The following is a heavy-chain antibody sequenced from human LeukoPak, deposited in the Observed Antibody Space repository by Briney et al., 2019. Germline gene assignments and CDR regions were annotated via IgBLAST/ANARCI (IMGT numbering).Heavy chain of an antibody. J-gene: IGHJ6*03. Sequence: PSETLSLTCTVSGGSISSSGYYWGWIRQPPGKGLEWIGSIYYSGSTYYNPSLKSRVTISVDTSKNQFSLKLSSVTAADTAVYYCARAAPEAYDFWSGYYATNYYYYYMDVWGKGTTVTVSS. CDR1: GGSISSSGYY. D-gene: IGHD3-3*01. CDR3: ARAAPEAYDFWSGYYATNYYYYYMDV. CDR2: IYYSGST. V-gene: IGHV4-39*07.